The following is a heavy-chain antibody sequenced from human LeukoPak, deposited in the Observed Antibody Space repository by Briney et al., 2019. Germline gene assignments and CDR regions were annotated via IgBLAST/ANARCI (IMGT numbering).Heavy chain of an antibody. D-gene: IGHD3-16*01. Sequence: GGSLRLSCATSGSTFSNYWMSWVRQAPGKGLEWVANMNRDGSEKNYVDSIEGRFTISRDNAANSLYLQMNSLRVEDTAVYYCARDGGIIRFGGQDVWGQGTTVIVS. J-gene: IGHJ6*02. CDR3: ARDGGIIRFGGQDV. V-gene: IGHV3-7*01. CDR2: MNRDGSEK. CDR1: GSTFSNYW.